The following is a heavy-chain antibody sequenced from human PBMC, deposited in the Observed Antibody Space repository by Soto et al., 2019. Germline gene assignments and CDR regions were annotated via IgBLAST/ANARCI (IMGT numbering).Heavy chain of an antibody. V-gene: IGHV3-21*01. D-gene: IGHD2-15*01. CDR1: GFTFSSYS. Sequence: GESLKISCAASGFTFSSYSMNWVRQAPGKGLEWVSSISSSSSYIYYADSVKGRFTISRDNAKNSLYLQMNSLRAEETAVYYWARAIGDIVVVVAATERYYYYGMDVWGQGTTVTVSS. CDR2: ISSSSSYI. CDR3: ARAIGDIVVVVAATERYYYYGMDV. J-gene: IGHJ6*02.